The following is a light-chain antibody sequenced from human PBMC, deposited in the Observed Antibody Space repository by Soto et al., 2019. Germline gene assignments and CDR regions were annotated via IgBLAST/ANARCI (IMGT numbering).Light chain of an antibody. CDR1: QSVLYSSNNKNY. CDR2: WAS. Sequence: DIVMTQSPDSLAVSLGERATINCKSSQSVLYSSNNKNYLAWYQQKPGQPPKLLIYWASTRESGVPDRFTGSGSGTEFSLTISSLQAEDVALYFCQQYYITPVTFGPGTKVDIK. V-gene: IGKV4-1*01. J-gene: IGKJ3*01. CDR3: QQYYITPVT.